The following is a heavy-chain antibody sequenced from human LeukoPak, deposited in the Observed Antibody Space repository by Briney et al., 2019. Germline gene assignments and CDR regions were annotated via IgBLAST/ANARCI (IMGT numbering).Heavy chain of an antibody. CDR1: GFTFSSYG. CDR3: ARERERFLNL. D-gene: IGHD3-3*01. Sequence: GGSLRLSCAASGFTFSSYGMHWVRQAPGKGLEWVAVISYDGSNKYYADSVKGRFTISRDNSMNTLYLEMNSLRAEDTAVYYCARERERFLNLWGQGTLVTVSS. V-gene: IGHV3-30*03. CDR2: ISYDGSNK. J-gene: IGHJ5*02.